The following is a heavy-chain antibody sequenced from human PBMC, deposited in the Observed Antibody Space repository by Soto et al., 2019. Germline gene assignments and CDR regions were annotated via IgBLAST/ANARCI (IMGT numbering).Heavy chain of an antibody. D-gene: IGHD3-22*01. CDR3: EKSYYYDSSGYSAAAAYYGMDV. CDR1: GFTFSSYA. Sequence: GGSLRLSCAASGFTFSSYAMSWVRQAPGKGLEWVSAISGSGGSTYYADSVKGRFTISRDNSKNTLYLQMNSLRAEDTAVYYCEKSYYYDSSGYSAAAAYYGMDVWGQGTTVTVTS. CDR2: ISGSGGST. J-gene: IGHJ6*02. V-gene: IGHV3-23*01.